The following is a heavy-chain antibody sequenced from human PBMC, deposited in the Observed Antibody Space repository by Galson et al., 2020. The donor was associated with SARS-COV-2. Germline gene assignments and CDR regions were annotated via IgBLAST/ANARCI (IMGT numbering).Heavy chain of an antibody. J-gene: IGHJ5*02. CDR3: ARVRGDYYNYCDP. V-gene: IGHV4-4*02. CDR1: DDSISSSNW. D-gene: IGHD4-4*01. Sequence: SQTLSLTCSVSDDSISSSNWWTWVRQSPGKGLEWIGEVYHRGTTYYNTSLKSRATISVDTSKNQISFDLVSVTAADTAVYYCARVRGDYYNYCDPWGQGALVTVSS. CDR2: VYHRGTT.